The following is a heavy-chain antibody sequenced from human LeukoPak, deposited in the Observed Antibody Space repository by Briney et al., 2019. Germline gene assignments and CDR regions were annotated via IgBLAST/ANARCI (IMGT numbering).Heavy chain of an antibody. CDR1: GFTLRGSA. Sequence: GGSLRLSCAASGFTLRGSAMHWVRQASGKGLEWVGRIRSKPNSYATAYAASVKGRFTISRDDSKNTAYLQMNSLKTEDTAVYYCTSDHYGGVYWGQGTLVTVSS. V-gene: IGHV3-73*01. J-gene: IGHJ4*02. D-gene: IGHD4-23*01. CDR3: TSDHYGGVY. CDR2: IRSKPNSYAT.